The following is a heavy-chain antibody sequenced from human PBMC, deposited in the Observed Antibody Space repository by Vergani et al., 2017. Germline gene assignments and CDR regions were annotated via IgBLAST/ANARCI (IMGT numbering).Heavy chain of an antibody. CDR3: ARYVWGSYRIFDY. V-gene: IGHV4-31*01. CDR1: GGSISSGGYY. J-gene: IGHJ4*02. Sequence: QVQLQESGPGLVQPSQTLSLTCTVSGGSISSGGYYWSWIRQHRGKGLEWIGYIYYSGSTYYNPSLKSLVTISVETAKNQFSLKLSSVTAADTAVYYCARYVWGSYRIFDYWGQGTLVTVSS. D-gene: IGHD3-16*02. CDR2: IYYSGST.